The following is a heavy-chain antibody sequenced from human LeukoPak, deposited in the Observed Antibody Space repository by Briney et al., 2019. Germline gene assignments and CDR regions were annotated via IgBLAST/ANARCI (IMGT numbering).Heavy chain of an antibody. CDR1: GFTFSSYA. D-gene: IGHD2-2*01. CDR3: AKDLDGGYCSSTSCSRFDY. J-gene: IGHJ4*02. CDR2: ISGSGGST. Sequence: GGSLRLSCAASGFTFSSYAMSWVRQAPGKGLEWVSAISGSGGSTYYADSVKGQFTISRDNSKNTLYLQMNSLRAEDTAVYYCAKDLDGGYCSSTSCSRFDYWGQGTLVTVSS. V-gene: IGHV3-23*01.